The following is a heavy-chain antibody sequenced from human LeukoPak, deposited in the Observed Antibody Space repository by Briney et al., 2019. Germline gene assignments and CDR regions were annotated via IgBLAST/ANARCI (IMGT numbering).Heavy chain of an antibody. D-gene: IGHD4/OR15-4a*01. V-gene: IGHV1-2*06. CDR2: INPNSGDT. Sequence: ASVKVSCKASGYTFTGYYMHWVRQAPGQGLEWMGRINPNSGDTNYAQKFQGRVTMTRDTSIRTAYTELSRLGSDDTAVYYCVRGAIDYWGQGTLVAVSS. CDR3: VRGAIDY. J-gene: IGHJ4*02. CDR1: GYTFTGYY.